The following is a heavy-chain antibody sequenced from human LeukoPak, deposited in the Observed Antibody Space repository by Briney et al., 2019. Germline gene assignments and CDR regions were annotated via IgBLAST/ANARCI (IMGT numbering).Heavy chain of an antibody. CDR2: INPNSGAT. D-gene: IGHD2-21*02. J-gene: IGHJ4*02. CDR3: ASGERVVTAIPAYYFDY. Sequence: ASVKVSCKASGYTFTTYAISWVRQAPGQGLEWMGWINPNSGATNYAQKFQGRVTMTRDTSISTAYMELTRLRSDDTADYYCASGERVVTAIPAYYFDYWGQGTLVTVSS. V-gene: IGHV1-2*02. CDR1: GYTFTTYA.